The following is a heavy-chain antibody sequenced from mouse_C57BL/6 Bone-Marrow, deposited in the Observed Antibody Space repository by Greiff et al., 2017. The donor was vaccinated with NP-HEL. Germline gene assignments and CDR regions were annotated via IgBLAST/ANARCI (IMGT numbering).Heavy chain of an antibody. CDR3: TKPVHYYGSSYGY. D-gene: IGHD1-1*01. V-gene: IGHV1-15*01. J-gene: IGHJ2*01. CDR1: GYTFTDYE. Sequence: QVQLKESGAELVRPGASVTLSCKASGYTFTDYEMHWVKQTPVHGLEWIGAIDPETGGTAYNQKFKGKATLTADKSSSTAYMELRSLTSEDSAVYYCTKPVHYYGSSYGYWGRGTALTV. CDR2: IDPETGGT.